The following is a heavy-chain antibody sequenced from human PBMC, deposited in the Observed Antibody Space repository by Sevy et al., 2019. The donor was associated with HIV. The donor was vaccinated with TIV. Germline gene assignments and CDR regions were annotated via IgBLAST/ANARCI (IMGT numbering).Heavy chain of an antibody. V-gene: IGHV3-23*01. D-gene: IGHD3-22*01. CDR1: GVTFSSYA. Sequence: GGSLRLSCADSGVTFSSYAMSWVRQAPGKGLEWVSTISGHGGSTYYEGAVKGRFTISRDNSKKMVYLQMKSLRAEDTDVYYCAKDSGISAQIVVALRYWGQGTQVTVSS. CDR2: ISGHGGST. J-gene: IGHJ4*02. CDR3: AKDSGISAQIVVALRY.